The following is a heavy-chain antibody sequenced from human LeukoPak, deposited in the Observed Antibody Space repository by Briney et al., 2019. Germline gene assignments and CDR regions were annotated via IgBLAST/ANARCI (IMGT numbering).Heavy chain of an antibody. CDR2: INHSGST. V-gene: IGHV4-34*01. J-gene: IGHJ4*02. CDR1: GGSFSGYY. Sequence: SETLSLTCAVYGGSFSGYYWSWIRQPPGKGLEWTGEINHSGSTNYNPSLKSRVTISVGTSKNQFSLKLSSVTAADTAVYYCARVARCTSCFDVDYWGQGTLVTVSS. D-gene: IGHD2-2*01. CDR3: ARVARCTSCFDVDY.